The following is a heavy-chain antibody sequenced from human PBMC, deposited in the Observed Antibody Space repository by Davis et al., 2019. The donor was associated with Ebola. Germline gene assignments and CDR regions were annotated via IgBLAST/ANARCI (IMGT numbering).Heavy chain of an antibody. Sequence: ASVKVSCKASGYTFTGYYMHWVRQAPGQGLEWMGIINPSGGSTSYAQKFQGRVTMTRDTSTSTVYMELSSLRSEDTAVYYCARVHVPIVVVPAATNGYYGMDVWGQGTTVTVSS. D-gene: IGHD2-2*01. CDR3: ARVHVPIVVVPAATNGYYGMDV. V-gene: IGHV1-46*01. CDR1: GYTFTGYY. J-gene: IGHJ6*02. CDR2: INPSGGST.